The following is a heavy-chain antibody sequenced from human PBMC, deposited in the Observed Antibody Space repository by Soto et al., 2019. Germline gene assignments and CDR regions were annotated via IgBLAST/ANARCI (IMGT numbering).Heavy chain of an antibody. CDR2: MNPNSVNT. CDR1: GYTFPSYD. J-gene: IGHJ4*02. Sequence: QVQLVQSGAEVKKPGASVKVSCKASGYTFPSYDINWVRQATGQGLEWMGWMNPNSVNTGYAQKFQGRVLMTRNTSISTAYMELRSLRSEDTALYYCARERSGHTDYWGQGTLVTGSS. CDR3: ARERSGHTDY. V-gene: IGHV1-8*01. D-gene: IGHD3-3*01.